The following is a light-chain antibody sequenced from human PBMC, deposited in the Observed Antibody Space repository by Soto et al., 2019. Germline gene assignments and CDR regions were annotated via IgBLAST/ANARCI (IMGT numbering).Light chain of an antibody. CDR2: DAS. CDR1: QSVSSY. J-gene: IGKJ3*01. V-gene: IGKV3-11*01. CDR3: QQRSNWHFT. Sequence: EIVLTQSPATLSLSPGERATLSCRASQSVSSYLAWYQQKPGQAPRLLIYDASNRATGIPARFSGSGSGTDFTLTISSLEPEDFAVYYCQQRSNWHFTFSPGTKVDIK.